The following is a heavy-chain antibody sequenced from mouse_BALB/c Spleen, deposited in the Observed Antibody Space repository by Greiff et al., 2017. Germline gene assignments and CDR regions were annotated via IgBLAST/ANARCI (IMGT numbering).Heavy chain of an antibody. CDR1: GYTFTSYT. CDR3: ARRGTMITTFAY. CDR2: INPSSGYT. V-gene: IGHV1-4*01. D-gene: IGHD2-4*01. Sequence: QVQLQQSGAELVRPGASVKMSCKASGYTFTSYTMHWVKQRPGQGLEWIGYINPSSGYTNYNQKFKDKATLTADKSSSTAYMQLSSLTSEDSAVYYCARRGTMITTFAYWGQGTLVTVSA. J-gene: IGHJ3*01.